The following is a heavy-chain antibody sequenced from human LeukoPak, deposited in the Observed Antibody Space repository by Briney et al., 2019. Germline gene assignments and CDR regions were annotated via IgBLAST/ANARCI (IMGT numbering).Heavy chain of an antibody. CDR1: GFTFSSYW. D-gene: IGHD3-22*01. CDR3: ARAPSESGGYYPEYFRD. V-gene: IGHV3-74*01. CDR2: SKSDGNT. Sequence: PGGSLRLSCAASGFTFSSYWMHWVRQAPGKGLVWVSRSKSDGNTNYADSVKGRFTISRDNAKNTVSLQMNSLRAEDTGVYYCARAPSESGGYYPEYFRDWGQGTLVTVSS. J-gene: IGHJ1*01.